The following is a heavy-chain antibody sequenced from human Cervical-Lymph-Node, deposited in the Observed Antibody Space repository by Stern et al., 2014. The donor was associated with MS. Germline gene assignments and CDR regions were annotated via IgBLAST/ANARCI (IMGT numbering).Heavy chain of an antibody. V-gene: IGHV3-13*01. CDR1: GFTFSSYD. D-gene: IGHD2-15*01. CDR3: ARALGYCSGGSCYYFDY. Sequence: EVQLVESGGGLVQPGGSLRLSCAASGFTFSSYDMHWVRQATGKGLEWVSAIGTAGDTYYPGSVKGRFTIPRENAKNSLYLQMNSLRAGDTAVYYCARALGYCSGGSCYYFDYWGQGTLVTVSS. CDR2: IGTAGDT. J-gene: IGHJ4*02.